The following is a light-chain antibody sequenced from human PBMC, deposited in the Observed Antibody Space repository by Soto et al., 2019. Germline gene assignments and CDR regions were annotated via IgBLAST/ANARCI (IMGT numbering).Light chain of an antibody. CDR3: SSFSSTSTIV. CDR2: KVS. Sequence: QSALTQPASVSGSPGQSITISCIGSSSDVGGYNYVSWYQHHPGRVPNPMIFKVSERPSGVSSRFSGSNSGNTAYLTISGLQAEDEADYYGSSFSSTSTIVFGGGTKLTVL. CDR1: SSDVGGYNY. V-gene: IGLV2-14*01. J-gene: IGLJ2*01.